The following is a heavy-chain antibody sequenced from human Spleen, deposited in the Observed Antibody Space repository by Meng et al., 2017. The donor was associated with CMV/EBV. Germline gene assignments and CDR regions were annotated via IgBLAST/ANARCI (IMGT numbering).Heavy chain of an antibody. Sequence: GESLKISCAASGFTFSSFAMHWVRQAPGKGLECVAIISYSGSHKYYADSVKGRFTISRDNAKNSLYLQMNSLRAEDTAVYYCAPIGGHEYRPFDYWGQGTLVTVSS. CDR3: APIGGHEYRPFDY. CDR1: GFTFSSFA. D-gene: IGHD6-6*01. V-gene: IGHV3-30*04. CDR2: ISYSGSHK. J-gene: IGHJ4*02.